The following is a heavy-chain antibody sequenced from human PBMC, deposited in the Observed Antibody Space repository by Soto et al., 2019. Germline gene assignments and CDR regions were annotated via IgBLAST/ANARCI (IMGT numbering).Heavy chain of an antibody. CDR2: MAFDGSLK. CDR1: GFSLRNYG. Sequence: QVQLVESGGGVVQPGTSLRLSCAASGFSLRNYGIQWVRQAPVKGLEWVAVMAFDGSLKFDRESVKGRFTISRDNSRNTLYLQMSSLRAEDTAVYYCAKDVAAATNQLSNWFDPWGQGTLVTVSS. J-gene: IGHJ5*02. V-gene: IGHV3-30*18. CDR3: AKDVAAATNQLSNWFDP. D-gene: IGHD2-2*01.